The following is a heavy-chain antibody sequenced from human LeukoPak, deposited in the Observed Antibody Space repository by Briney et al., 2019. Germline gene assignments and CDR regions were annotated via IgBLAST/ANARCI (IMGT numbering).Heavy chain of an antibody. CDR3: ARTYDFGIGPPGDAFDN. V-gene: IGHV3-9*01. CDR1: GFTFDDYA. D-gene: IGHD3-3*01. CDR2: ICWNSGSI. Sequence: PGRSLRLSCAASGFTFDDYAMHWVRHALGKGLGWDSGICWNSGSIGYADSVKGRFTISRDNAKNSLYLQMNSLRVEDTAVYYCARTYDFGIGPPGDAFDNWGQGTLVTVFS. J-gene: IGHJ3*02.